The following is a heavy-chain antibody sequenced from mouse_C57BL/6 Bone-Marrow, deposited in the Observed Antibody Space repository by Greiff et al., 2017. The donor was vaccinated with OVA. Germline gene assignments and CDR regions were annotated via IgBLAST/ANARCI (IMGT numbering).Heavy chain of an antibody. Sequence: VQLQQPGAELVMPGASVKLSCKASGYTFTSYWMHWVKQRPGQGLEWIGEIDPSDSFTNYNQKFKGKSTLTVDKSSSTAYMQLRSVTSEDSAVYYCARFYYGSCAMDYWGQGTSVTVSS. CDR1: GYTFTSYW. CDR2: IDPSDSFT. J-gene: IGHJ4*01. D-gene: IGHD1-1*01. CDR3: ARFYYGSCAMDY. V-gene: IGHV1-69*01.